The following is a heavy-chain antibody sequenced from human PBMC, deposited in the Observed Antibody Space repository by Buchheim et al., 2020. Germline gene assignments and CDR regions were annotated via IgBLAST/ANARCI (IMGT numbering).Heavy chain of an antibody. Sequence: QVQLQQWGAGLLKPSETLSLTCAVYGGSFSGYYWSWIRQPPGKGLEWIGEIYHSGSTNYNPSLKSRVTISVDTSKNRFSLKLSSVTAADTAVYYCARGRVTMVRGVILYYFDYWGQGTL. J-gene: IGHJ4*02. CDR3: ARGRVTMVRGVILYYFDY. CDR1: GGSFSGYY. D-gene: IGHD3-10*01. CDR2: IYHSGST. V-gene: IGHV4-34*01.